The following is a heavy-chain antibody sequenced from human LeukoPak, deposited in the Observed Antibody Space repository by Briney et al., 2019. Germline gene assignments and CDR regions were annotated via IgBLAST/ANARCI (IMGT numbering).Heavy chain of an antibody. CDR3: ARSEASSSWYGWSLVY. CDR2: INPNSGGT. Sequence: GASVKVSCKASGYTFTGYYMHWVRQAPGQGLEWMGWINPNSGGTNYAQKFQGRVTMTRDTSISTAYMELSRLRSDDTAVYYCARSEASSSWYGWSLVYWGQGTLVTVSS. CDR1: GYTFTGYY. V-gene: IGHV1-2*02. J-gene: IGHJ4*02. D-gene: IGHD6-13*01.